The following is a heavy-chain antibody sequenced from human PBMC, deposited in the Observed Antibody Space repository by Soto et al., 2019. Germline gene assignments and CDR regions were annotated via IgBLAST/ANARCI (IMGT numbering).Heavy chain of an antibody. J-gene: IGHJ4*02. CDR3: AKEKDSYYYGGNTLNPGDY. V-gene: IGHV3-30*18. CDR2: ISYDGSNK. CDR1: GFTFSSYG. Sequence: GGSLRLSCAASGFTFSSYGMHWVRQAPGKGLEWVAVISYDGSNKYYADSVKGRFTISRDNSKNTLYLQMNSLRAEDTAVYYCAKEKDSYYYGGNTLNPGDYWGQGTLVTVSS. D-gene: IGHD4-17*01.